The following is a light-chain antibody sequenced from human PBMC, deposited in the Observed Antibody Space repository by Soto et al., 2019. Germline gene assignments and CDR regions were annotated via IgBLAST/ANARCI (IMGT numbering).Light chain of an antibody. CDR3: QQYGSSRNT. CDR2: GAS. Sequence: EIVLTQSPGTLSLSPGKRATLSCRASHSVSSSYLSWYQQKPGQAPSLLIYGASSRATGIPDRFSGSGSGTDFTLTISRLEPEDFAVYYCQQYGSSRNTFGQGTKLEIK. V-gene: IGKV3-20*01. J-gene: IGKJ2*01. CDR1: HSVSSSY.